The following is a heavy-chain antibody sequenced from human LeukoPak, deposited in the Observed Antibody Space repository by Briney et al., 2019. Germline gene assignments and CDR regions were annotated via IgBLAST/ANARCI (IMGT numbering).Heavy chain of an antibody. Sequence: SETLSLTCAVSGYSISSGYYWGWIRQPPGKGLEWIGSIYHRGSTYYNPSLKSRVTISVDTSKNRFSLKLSSVTAADTAVYYCAGWFGELLSLFTYWGQGTLVTVSS. D-gene: IGHD3-10*01. CDR2: IYHRGST. CDR3: AGWFGELLSLFTY. CDR1: GYSISSGYY. J-gene: IGHJ4*02. V-gene: IGHV4-38-2*01.